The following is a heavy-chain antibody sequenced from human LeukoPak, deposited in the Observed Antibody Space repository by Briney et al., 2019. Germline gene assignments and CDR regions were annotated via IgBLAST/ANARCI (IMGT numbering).Heavy chain of an antibody. Sequence: PGGSLRLSCAASGFTLSTYWMHWVRQAPGKGLEWVAFIRYDGSNKYYADSVKGRFTISRDNSKNTLYLQMNSLRAEDTAVYYCAKDRGYNWNYLDYWGQGTLVTVSS. CDR2: IRYDGSNK. CDR3: AKDRGYNWNYLDY. V-gene: IGHV3-30*02. J-gene: IGHJ4*02. D-gene: IGHD1-7*01. CDR1: GFTLSTYW.